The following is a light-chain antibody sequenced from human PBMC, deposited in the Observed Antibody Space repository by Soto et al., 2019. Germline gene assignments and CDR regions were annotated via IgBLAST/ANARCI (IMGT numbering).Light chain of an antibody. Sequence: QSVLTQPPSVSGAPGQRVTISCTGSSSYIGAGYDVHWYQQLPGTAPKLLIYANTNRPSGVPDRFSGSKSGTSASLAITGLQAEDEAVEYCQSYAVSLGGHVIFGGGIKLFVL. CDR2: ANT. J-gene: IGLJ2*01. CDR1: SSYIGAGYD. V-gene: IGLV1-40*01. CDR3: QSYAVSLGGHVI.